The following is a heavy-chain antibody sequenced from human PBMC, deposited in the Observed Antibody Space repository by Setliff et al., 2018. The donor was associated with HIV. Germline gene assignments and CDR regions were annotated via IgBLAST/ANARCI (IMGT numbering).Heavy chain of an antibody. CDR3: ARGSSNTWYYYFDS. Sequence: PSETLSLTCGVYGESLSGYSWNWIRQPPGKGLEWIGEITHSGTTNGNPSLKSRVTISVDTSKKQISLRLRFVTAADTAVYYCARGSSNTWYYYFDSWGQGALVTVSS. CDR2: ITHSGTT. V-gene: IGHV4-34*01. D-gene: IGHD6-13*01. J-gene: IGHJ4*02. CDR1: GESLSGYS.